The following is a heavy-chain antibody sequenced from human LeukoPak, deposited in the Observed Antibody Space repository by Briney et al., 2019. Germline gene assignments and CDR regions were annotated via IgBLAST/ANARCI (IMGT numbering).Heavy chain of an antibody. CDR2: IKQDGSEK. CDR3: AREGIVATGLFDY. Sequence: TGGSLRLSCAASGFTFSSYWMSWVRQAPGKGLEWVANIKQDGSEKYYVDSVKGRFTISRDNAKNSLYLQMNSLRAEDTAVYYCAREGIVATGLFDYWGQGTLVTVSS. J-gene: IGHJ4*02. V-gene: IGHV3-7*01. CDR1: GFTFSSYW. D-gene: IGHD5-12*01.